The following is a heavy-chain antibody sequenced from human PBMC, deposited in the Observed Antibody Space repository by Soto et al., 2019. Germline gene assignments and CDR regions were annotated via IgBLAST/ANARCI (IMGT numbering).Heavy chain of an antibody. CDR2: ISYDGSNK. CDR1: GFTFSSYG. V-gene: IGHV3-30*18. Sequence: QVQLVESGGGVVQPGRSLRLSCAASGFTFSSYGMHWVRQAPGKGLEWVAVISYDGSNKYYADSVKGRFTISRDNSKNTLYLQMNSVRAEDTAVYYCAKDTLGGYCSSTSCYLAWGFDYWGQGTLVTVSS. D-gene: IGHD2-2*01. J-gene: IGHJ4*02. CDR3: AKDTLGGYCSSTSCYLAWGFDY.